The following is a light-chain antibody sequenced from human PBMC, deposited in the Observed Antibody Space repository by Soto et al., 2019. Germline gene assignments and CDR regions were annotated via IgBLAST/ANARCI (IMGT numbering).Light chain of an antibody. CDR2: EAS. J-gene: IGKJ4*01. Sequence: ELVLTQSQATLSLSPGERATLSCRASQSVGNNLAWYQQKPGQAPGLLIYEASTRATGIPARFSGSGSGTDFTLTISSLEPEDFAVYYCQQHAHWPLTFGGGTKVEIK. CDR3: QQHAHWPLT. V-gene: IGKV3-11*01. CDR1: QSVGNN.